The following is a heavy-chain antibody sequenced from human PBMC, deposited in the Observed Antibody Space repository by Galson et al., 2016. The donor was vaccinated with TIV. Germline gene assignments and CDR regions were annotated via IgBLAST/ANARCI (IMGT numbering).Heavy chain of an antibody. CDR3: ARWVGDCRGGTCYDRIYGLDV. D-gene: IGHD2-15*01. CDR1: GYTFITYD. CDR2: LNPYSGDT. V-gene: IGHV1-8*01. J-gene: IGHJ6*02. Sequence: SVKVSCKASGYTFITYDIYWVRQAPGQGLEWMGWLNPYSGDTGSAQRFQGRLTMTTSTSTSPAYMELTSLRSEDTAVYYCARWVGDCRGGTCYDRIYGLDVWGQGTAVTVS.